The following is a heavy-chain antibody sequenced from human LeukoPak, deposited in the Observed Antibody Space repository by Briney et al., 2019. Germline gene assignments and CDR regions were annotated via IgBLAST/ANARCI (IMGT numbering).Heavy chain of an antibody. CDR1: GGTFSSYA. D-gene: IGHD6-13*01. V-gene: IGHV1-69*04. CDR2: IIPILGIA. J-gene: IGHJ4*02. Sequence: ASVKVSCKASGGTFSSYAISWVRQDPGQGLEWMGRIIPILGIANYAQRFQGRVTITADKSTSTAYMELSSLRSEDTAVYYCARVVIAAAGTFDYWGQGTLVTVSS. CDR3: ARVVIAAAGTFDY.